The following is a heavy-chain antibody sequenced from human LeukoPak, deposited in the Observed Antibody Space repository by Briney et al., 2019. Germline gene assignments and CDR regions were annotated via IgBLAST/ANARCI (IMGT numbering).Heavy chain of an antibody. D-gene: IGHD6-13*01. CDR3: ARFGAAAGTLLSYYYYYMDV. J-gene: IGHJ6*03. V-gene: IGHV1-8*03. CDR1: GYTFTSYD. Sequence: ASVKVSCKAPGYTFTSYDINWVRQATGQGLEWMGWMNPNSGNTGYAQKFQGRVTITRNTSISTAYMELSSLRSEDTAVYYCARFGAAAGTLLSYYYYYMDVWGKGTTVTVSS. CDR2: MNPNSGNT.